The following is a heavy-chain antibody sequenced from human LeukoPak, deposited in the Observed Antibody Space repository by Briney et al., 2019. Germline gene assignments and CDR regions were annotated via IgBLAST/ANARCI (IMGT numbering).Heavy chain of an antibody. D-gene: IGHD3-10*01. CDR3: ASIAARGLPFDY. V-gene: IGHV1-69*13. CDR1: GGTFSSYA. CDR2: IIPIFGTA. J-gene: IGHJ4*02. Sequence: AVKVSCKASGGTFSSYASSWVRQAPGQGLEWVGGIIPIFGTANYAPKVQGRVPITADESTSTAYMELSSLRSEDTAVYSCASIAARGLPFDYWGQGTLVTVSS.